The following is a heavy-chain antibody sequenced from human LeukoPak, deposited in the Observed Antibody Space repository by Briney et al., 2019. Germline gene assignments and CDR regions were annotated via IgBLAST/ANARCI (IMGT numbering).Heavy chain of an antibody. D-gene: IGHD5-18*01. CDR3: ASGGYSYGPYYFDY. Sequence: SVKVSCKASGGTFSSYAISWVRQAPGQGLEWMGGIIPIFGTANYAQKFQGRVTITADESTSTAYMELSSLRSEDTAVYYCASGGYSYGPYYFDYWGQGTLVTVSS. V-gene: IGHV1-69*13. J-gene: IGHJ4*02. CDR1: GGTFSSYA. CDR2: IIPIFGTA.